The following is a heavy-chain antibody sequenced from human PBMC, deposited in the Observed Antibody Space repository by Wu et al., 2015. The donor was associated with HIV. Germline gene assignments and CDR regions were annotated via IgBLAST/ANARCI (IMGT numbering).Heavy chain of an antibody. Sequence: QVQLVQSGAEVKKPGSSVKVSCKASGGTFSDYAFSWVRLAPGQGLEWMGRITPIVGTSNYAQKFQGRITITAEKSTRTVYMELSSLRSEDTAVYYCARSPSMTTVVMPFDYWGQGTLVTVTS. J-gene: IGHJ4*02. D-gene: IGHD4-23*01. CDR3: ARSPSMTTVVMPFDY. V-gene: IGHV1-69*04. CDR2: ITPIVGTS. CDR1: GGTFSDYA.